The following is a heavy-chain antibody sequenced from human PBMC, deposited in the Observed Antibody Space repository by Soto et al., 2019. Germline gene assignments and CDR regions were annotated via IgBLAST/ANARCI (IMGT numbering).Heavy chain of an antibody. CDR1: GGSFSGYY. CDR3: ASRYYDILPPPPP. Sequence: QVQLQQWGAGLLKPSETLSLTCAVYGGSFSGYYWSWIRQPPGKGLEWIGEINHSGSTNYNPSLKSRVTISVDTSKNQFSLKLSSVTAADTAVYYCASRYYDILPPPPPWGQGTLVTVSS. CDR2: INHSGST. J-gene: IGHJ5*02. V-gene: IGHV4-34*01. D-gene: IGHD3-9*01.